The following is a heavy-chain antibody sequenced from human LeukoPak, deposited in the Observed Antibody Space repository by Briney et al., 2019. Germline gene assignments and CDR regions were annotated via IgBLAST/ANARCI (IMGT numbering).Heavy chain of an antibody. CDR1: GFTFSNYW. CDR3: ARDKGTVTIFDC. Sequence: GGSLRLSCAASGFTFSNYWMSWVRQAPGKGLEWVANIKQDGSEKYYVDSVKGRFTISRDNAKNSLYLQMNSLGAEDTAVYYCARDKGTVTIFDCWGQGTLVTVSS. CDR2: IKQDGSEK. V-gene: IGHV3-7*01. D-gene: IGHD4-11*01. J-gene: IGHJ4*02.